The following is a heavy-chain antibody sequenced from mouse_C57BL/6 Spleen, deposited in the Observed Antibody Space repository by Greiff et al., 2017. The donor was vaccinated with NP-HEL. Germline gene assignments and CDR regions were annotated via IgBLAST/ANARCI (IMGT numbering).Heavy chain of an antibody. Sequence: VQLQQSGAELVRPGASVKLSCTASGFNIKDDYMHWVKQRPEQGLEWIGWIDPENGDTEYASKFQGKATITADTSSNTAYLQLSSLTSEDTAVYYCTHSSGPFAYWGQGTLVTVSA. J-gene: IGHJ3*01. CDR3: THSSGPFAY. CDR2: IDPENGDT. CDR1: GFNIKDDY. V-gene: IGHV14-4*01. D-gene: IGHD3-2*02.